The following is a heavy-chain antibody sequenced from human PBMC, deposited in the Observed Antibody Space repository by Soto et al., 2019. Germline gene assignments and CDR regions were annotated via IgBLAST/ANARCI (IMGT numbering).Heavy chain of an antibody. CDR1: GGSISSGGYS. J-gene: IGHJ5*02. D-gene: IGHD3-22*01. CDR2: IYHSGST. V-gene: IGHV4-30-2*01. Sequence: QLQLQESGSGLVKPSQTLSLTCAVSGGSISSGGYSWSWIRQPPGKGLEWIGYIYHSGSTSYNPSLKSRVTISVDRSKNQFSLKLSSVTAADTAVYYCASLYYYDSSGYQPWGQGTLVTVSS. CDR3: ASLYYYDSSGYQP.